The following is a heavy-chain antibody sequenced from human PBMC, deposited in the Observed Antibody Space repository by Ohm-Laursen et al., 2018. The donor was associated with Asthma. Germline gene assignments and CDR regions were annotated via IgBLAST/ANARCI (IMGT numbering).Heavy chain of an antibody. D-gene: IGHD2-2*01. CDR3: AKPVVPVYYYGMDV. J-gene: IGHJ6*02. V-gene: IGHV1-18*01. CDR1: GYTFTSYG. CDR2: ISAYNGNT. Sequence: GASVKVSCKASGYTFTSYGISWVRQAPGQGLEWMGWISAYNGNTNYAQKFQGRVTMTRNTSISTAYMELSSLRAEDTAVYYCAKPVVPVYYYGMDVWGQGTTVTVSS.